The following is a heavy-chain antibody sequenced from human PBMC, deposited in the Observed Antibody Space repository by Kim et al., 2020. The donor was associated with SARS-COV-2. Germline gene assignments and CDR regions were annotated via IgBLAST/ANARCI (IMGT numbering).Heavy chain of an antibody. CDR3: ARSAAIRRSSGVDAFDI. Sequence: SETLSLTCAVYGGSFSGYYWSWIRQPPGKGLEWIGEINHSGSTNYNPSLKSRVTISVDTSKNQFSLKLSPVTAADTAVYYCARSAAIRRSSGVDAFDIWGQGTMVTVSS. J-gene: IGHJ3*02. CDR2: INHSGST. V-gene: IGHV4-34*01. CDR1: GGSFSGYY. D-gene: IGHD2-21*02.